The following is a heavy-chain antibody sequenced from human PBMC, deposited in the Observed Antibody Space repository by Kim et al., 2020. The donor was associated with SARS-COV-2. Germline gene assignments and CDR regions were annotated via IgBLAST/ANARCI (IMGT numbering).Heavy chain of an antibody. CDR1: GFTFSNAW. CDR2: IKSKTDGGTT. D-gene: IGHD3-3*01. CDR3: TTDWSIFGVVMLPFDY. J-gene: IGHJ4*02. V-gene: IGHV3-15*01. Sequence: GGSLRLSCAASGFTFSNAWMSWVRQAPGKGLEWVGRIKSKTDGGTTDYAAPVKGRFTISRDDSKNTLYLQMNSLKTEDTAVYYCTTDWSIFGVVMLPFDYWGQGTLVTVSS.